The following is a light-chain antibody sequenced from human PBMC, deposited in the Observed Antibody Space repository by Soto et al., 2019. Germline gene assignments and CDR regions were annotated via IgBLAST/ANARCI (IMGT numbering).Light chain of an antibody. CDR2: ANN. J-gene: IGLJ3*02. Sequence: QSVLTQPPSVSGAPGQRVTISCTGNSSNTGAGFNVHWYQHLPGAAPKLLIYANNNRPLGVPDRFSGSKSGTSASLAITGLRAGDEAYYYCQSYDRGLVGWVFGGGTKLTVL. CDR1: SSNTGAGFN. V-gene: IGLV1-40*01. CDR3: QSYDRGLVGWV.